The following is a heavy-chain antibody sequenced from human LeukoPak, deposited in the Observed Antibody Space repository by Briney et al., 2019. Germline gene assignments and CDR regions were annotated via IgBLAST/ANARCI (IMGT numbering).Heavy chain of an antibody. CDR2: IYYSGSA. V-gene: IGHV4-39*01. J-gene: IGHJ5*02. Sequence: SETLSLTCTVSGDSVSRSSYFWGWIRQPPGKGPEWIGSIYYSGSAFYNPSLKSRVTISLDKSKNQFSLKLSSVTAADTAVYYCARINLPGGTNWFDPWGQGILVTVSS. D-gene: IGHD7-27*01. CDR3: ARINLPGGTNWFDP. CDR1: GDSVSRSSYF.